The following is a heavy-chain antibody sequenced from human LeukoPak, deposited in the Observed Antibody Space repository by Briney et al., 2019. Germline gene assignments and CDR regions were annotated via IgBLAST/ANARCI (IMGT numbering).Heavy chain of an antibody. CDR1: GFTVSTNY. D-gene: IGHD4-11*01. Sequence: PGGSLRLSCAVSGFTVSTNYMSGVRQAAGKGLEWVSLMYTDGGTLYADSVKGRFTISRDSSKNTLYLQMNSLRAEDTAVYYCARHYSNSLYYYYGLDVWGQGTTVTVSS. CDR2: MYTDGGT. CDR3: ARHYSNSLYYYYGLDV. V-gene: IGHV3-66*04. J-gene: IGHJ6*02.